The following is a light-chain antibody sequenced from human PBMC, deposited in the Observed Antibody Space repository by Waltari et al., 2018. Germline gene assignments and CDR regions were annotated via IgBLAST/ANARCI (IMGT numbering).Light chain of an antibody. V-gene: IGLV1-44*01. CDR2: GNY. Sequence: QSVLTQPPSASGTPGQRVTISCSGSSSNIGSNSVNWYQQLPGTAPKLLIYGNYQRPSGVPDRVSGAKSGTSASLAISGLQSEEEADYYCAAWDDSLNGVVVGGGTKLTV. J-gene: IGLJ2*01. CDR1: SSNIGSNS. CDR3: AAWDDSLNGVV.